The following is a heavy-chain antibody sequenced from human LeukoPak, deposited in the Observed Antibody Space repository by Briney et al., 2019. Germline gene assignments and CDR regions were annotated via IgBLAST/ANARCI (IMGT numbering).Heavy chain of an antibody. CDR3: ARGNRRSGWYWFDP. D-gene: IGHD6-13*01. J-gene: IGHJ5*02. V-gene: IGHV1-8*01. CDR2: MNPSSGNT. Sequence: ASVKVSCKASGYTFTSYDINWVRQATGQGLEWLGWMNPSSGNTGYAQKFQGRVTMTRDTSISTAYMELSSLRSEDTAVYYCARGNRRSGWYWFDPWGQGTLVTVSS. CDR1: GYTFTSYD.